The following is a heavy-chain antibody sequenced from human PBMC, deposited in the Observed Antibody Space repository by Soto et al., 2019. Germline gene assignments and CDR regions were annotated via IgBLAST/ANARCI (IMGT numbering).Heavy chain of an antibody. CDR2: IRKDGRT. CDR1: DGSIRRGDYY. CDR3: ARSSHLWDLSSGY. Sequence: QVQLQESGPGLVKPSQTLSLTCTVSDGSIRRGDYYWSWIRQLPGKGLEWIGYIRKDGRTYYDPSLKSRVTISVDTSKNEFALNLSSVTAADTAVYHCARSSHLWDLSSGYWGQGTLVSVSS. J-gene: IGHJ4*02. V-gene: IGHV4-31*03. D-gene: IGHD3-16*02.